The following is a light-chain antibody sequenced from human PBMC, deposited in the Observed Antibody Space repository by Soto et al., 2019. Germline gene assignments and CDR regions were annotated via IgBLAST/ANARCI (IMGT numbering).Light chain of an antibody. CDR3: QQCGSSPS. J-gene: IGKJ1*01. V-gene: IGKV3-20*01. CDR2: DTS. Sequence: EIVLTQSPGTLSLSPGERATLSCRASQSVSSSYLAWYQQKPGQAPRLLIYDTSSRATGIPDRFSGSGSGTDFTLAISRLEPEDFAVYYCQQCGSSPSFGQGTKVGLK. CDR1: QSVSSSY.